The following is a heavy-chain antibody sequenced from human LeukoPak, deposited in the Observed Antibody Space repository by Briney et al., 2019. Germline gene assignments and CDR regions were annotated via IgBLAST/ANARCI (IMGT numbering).Heavy chain of an antibody. CDR3: AKDTIFPTGWFDP. V-gene: IGHV3-48*01. J-gene: IGHJ5*02. CDR1: GFTFSSYS. Sequence: GGSLRLSCAASGFTFSSYSMNWVRQAPGKGLEWISYISVSRSTIYYADSVKGRFTISRDNAKNSLYLQMNSLRAEDTAVYYCAKDTIFPTGWFDPWGQGTLVTVSS. CDR2: ISVSRSTI. D-gene: IGHD3-3*01.